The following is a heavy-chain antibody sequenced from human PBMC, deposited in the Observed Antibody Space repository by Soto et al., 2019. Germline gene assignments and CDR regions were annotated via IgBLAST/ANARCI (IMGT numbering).Heavy chain of an antibody. CDR3: AKLPGDRFYYYYMDV. CDR1: GFTFSSYA. CDR2: ISGSGGST. Sequence: GGSLRLSCAASGFTFSSYAMSWVRQAPGKGLEWVSAISGSGGSTYYADSVKGRFTISRDNSKNTLYLQMNSLRAEDTAVYYCAKLPGDRFYYYYMDVWGKGTTVTVSS. V-gene: IGHV3-23*01. J-gene: IGHJ6*03. D-gene: IGHD4-17*01.